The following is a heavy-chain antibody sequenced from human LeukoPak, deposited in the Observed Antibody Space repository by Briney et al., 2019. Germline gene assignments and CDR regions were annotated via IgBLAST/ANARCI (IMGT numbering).Heavy chain of an antibody. CDR2: IYYSGST. Sequence: SETLSLTCTVSGGSISSYYWSWIRQPPGKGLEWIGSIYYSGSTYYNPSLKSRVTISVDTSKNHFSLKLNSVTAADTAVYYCARDFAVNGDVFDIWGQGTMVTVSS. CDR1: GGSISSYY. J-gene: IGHJ3*02. D-gene: IGHD2-8*01. V-gene: IGHV4-59*12. CDR3: ARDFAVNGDVFDI.